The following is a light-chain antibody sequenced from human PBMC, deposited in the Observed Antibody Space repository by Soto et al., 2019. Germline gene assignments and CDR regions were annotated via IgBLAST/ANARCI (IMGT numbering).Light chain of an antibody. CDR1: QSVSSY. V-gene: IGKV3-11*01. J-gene: IGKJ4*01. Sequence: EIVLTQSPATLSLSPGERATLSCRASQSVSSYLAWYQQKPGQAPRLLIYDASNRATGIPARFSGSGSWTDFTLTISSLEPEDFAVYYCQQRANWPPLTFGGGTKVEI. CDR2: DAS. CDR3: QQRANWPPLT.